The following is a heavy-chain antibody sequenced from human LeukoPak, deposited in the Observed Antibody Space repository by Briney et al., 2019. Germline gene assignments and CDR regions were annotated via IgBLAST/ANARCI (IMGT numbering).Heavy chain of an antibody. Sequence: GGSLRLSCAASGFTVNNYYMSWVRQAPGKGLEWVSIIYSGGSTSYADSVKGRFTISRDNSKNTLYLQMNSLRAEDTAVYYCARGSGSGWHHDYWGQGTLVTVSS. D-gene: IGHD6-19*01. J-gene: IGHJ4*02. V-gene: IGHV3-66*01. CDR2: IYSGGST. CDR1: GFTVNNYY. CDR3: ARGSGSGWHHDY.